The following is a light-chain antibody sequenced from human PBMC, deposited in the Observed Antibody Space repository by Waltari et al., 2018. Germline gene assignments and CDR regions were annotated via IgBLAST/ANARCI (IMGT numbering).Light chain of an antibody. CDR2: GAS. Sequence: EIVLTQSPGTLSLSPGERATLSCRASQSVSSSYLAWYQQKPVQAPRLLIYGASSRATGIPDRFSGSGSGTDFTLTISRLEPEDFAVYYCQQYGSSPLYTFGQGTKLEI. CDR3: QQYGSSPLYT. CDR1: QSVSSSY. V-gene: IGKV3-20*01. J-gene: IGKJ2*01.